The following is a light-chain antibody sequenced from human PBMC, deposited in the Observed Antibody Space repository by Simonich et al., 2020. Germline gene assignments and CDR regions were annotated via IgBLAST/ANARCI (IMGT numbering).Light chain of an antibody. CDR2: WAS. V-gene: IGKV4-1*01. CDR1: QSLLHSNGYNY. J-gene: IGKJ3*01. CDR3: QQYYSTPFT. Sequence: DIVMTQSPLSLPVTPGEPASISCRSSQSLLHSNGYNYLDWYQQKPGQPPKLLIYWASTRESGVPDRFSGSGSGTDFTLTISSLQAEDVAVYYCQQYYSTPFTFGPGTKVDIK.